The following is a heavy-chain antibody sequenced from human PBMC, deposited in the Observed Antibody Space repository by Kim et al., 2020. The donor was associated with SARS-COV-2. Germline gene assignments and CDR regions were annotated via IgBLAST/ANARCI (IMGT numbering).Heavy chain of an antibody. J-gene: IGHJ4*02. D-gene: IGHD5-18*01. V-gene: IGHV3-23*01. CDR3: AKDEDVDTAMQPFDY. Sequence: GRGRFTISRDNSKNPLYLQMNSLRAEDTAVYYCAKDEDVDTAMQPFDYWGQGTLVTVSS.